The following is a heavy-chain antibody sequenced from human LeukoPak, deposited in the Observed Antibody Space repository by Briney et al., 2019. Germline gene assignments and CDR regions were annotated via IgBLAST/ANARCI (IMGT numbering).Heavy chain of an antibody. CDR1: GFTCSSYG. CDR2: ISGSGGST. V-gene: IGHV3-23*01. CDR3: ALGATGAFDI. D-gene: IGHD1-26*01. Sequence: PGGSLRLSCAASGFTCSSYGMSWVRHAPGKGLEWVSAISGSGGSTYYADSVKGRFTISRDNSKNTLYLQMTSLRAEDTAVYYCALGATGAFDIWGQGTMVTVSS. J-gene: IGHJ3*02.